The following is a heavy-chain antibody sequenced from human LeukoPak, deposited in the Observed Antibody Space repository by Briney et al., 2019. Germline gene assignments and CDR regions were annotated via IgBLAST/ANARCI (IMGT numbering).Heavy chain of an antibody. Sequence: GGSLRLSCAASRFTVSSNYMSWVRQAPGKGLEWVSVIYSGGSTYYADSVKGRFTISRDNSKNTLYLQMNGLRAEDTAVYYCARGGYSSGWYFDYWGQGTLVTVSS. CDR3: ARGGYSSGWYFDY. D-gene: IGHD6-19*01. V-gene: IGHV3-53*01. CDR2: IYSGGST. CDR1: RFTVSSNY. J-gene: IGHJ4*02.